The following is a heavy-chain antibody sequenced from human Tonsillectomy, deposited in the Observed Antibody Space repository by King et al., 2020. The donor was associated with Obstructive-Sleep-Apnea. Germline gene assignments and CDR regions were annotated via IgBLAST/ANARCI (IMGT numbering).Heavy chain of an antibody. CDR1: GGSLSDYY. CDR3: AMCSGAAAVNWFDP. V-gene: IGHV4-34*01. CDR2: INHSGNT. Sequence: VQLQQWGAGLLKPSETLSLTCAVFGGSLSDYYWSWIRQPPGKGLEWIGEINHSGNTNYNPSLKSRVVVSADTSKNQFSLKLSSVTAADTAVYYWAMCSGAAAVNWFDPWGQGALVTVSS. D-gene: IGHD6-13*01. J-gene: IGHJ5*02.